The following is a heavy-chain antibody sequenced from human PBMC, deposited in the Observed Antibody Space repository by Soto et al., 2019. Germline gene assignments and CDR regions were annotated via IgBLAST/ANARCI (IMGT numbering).Heavy chain of an antibody. J-gene: IGHJ4*02. CDR3: AKNRAYALDY. V-gene: IGHV4-4*02. D-gene: IGHD5-12*01. Sequence: LTLTCDVSGGSITNNNCWCWVRLPPGEGVEGIGENHHIGSTSYKPSLQSRVTISVDMSKNQVFLKLNSLTASDTAVYYCAKNRAYALDYWGQGTLVTVSS. CDR2: NHHIGST. CDR1: GGSITNNNC.